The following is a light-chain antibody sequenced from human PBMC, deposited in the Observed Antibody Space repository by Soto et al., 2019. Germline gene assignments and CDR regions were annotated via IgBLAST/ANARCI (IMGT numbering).Light chain of an antibody. CDR1: QGIGNA. V-gene: IGKV1-6*01. J-gene: IGKJ1*01. CDR3: LQDYDYLWT. CDR2: DAS. Sequence: AIQMTQSPSSLSASVGDRVTISCRASQGIGNALGWYQQKPGRAPKLLIYDASSLQGGVPSRFSGSGSGTDFTLTISSLQPEDFATYYCLQDYDYLWTFGQGTKVDIK.